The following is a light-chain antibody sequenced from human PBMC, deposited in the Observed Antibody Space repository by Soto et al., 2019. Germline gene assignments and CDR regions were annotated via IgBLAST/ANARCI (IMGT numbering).Light chain of an antibody. Sequence: QTVVTQPPSASGTPGQTVTISCSGSNSNIGSNYVYWYQQLPGTAPKLLIYRNHQRPSGVPDRFSGSKSGTSGSLAISGLRSEDDADYYCATWDDSLRGYIFGPGTKVTVL. J-gene: IGLJ1*01. CDR1: NSNIGSNY. V-gene: IGLV1-47*01. CDR3: ATWDDSLRGYI. CDR2: RNH.